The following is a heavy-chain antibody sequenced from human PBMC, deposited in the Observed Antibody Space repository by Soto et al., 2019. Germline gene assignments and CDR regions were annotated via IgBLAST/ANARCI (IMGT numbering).Heavy chain of an antibody. CDR2: ISNNGAHT. J-gene: IGHJ6*03. CDR3: TRREYGNRWSNVYMHV. CDR1: GFTFSNYE. V-gene: IGHV3-64*01. D-gene: IGHD2-15*01. Sequence: EAQLVESGGGVVQPGGSLRLSCAASGFTFSNYEMHWVRQAPGKGLEYVSGISNNGAHTDYAKSVKGRFTISRDNSENTQYLQIGNQRAEDIAQYYCTRREYGNRWSNVYMHVRGKGTTV.